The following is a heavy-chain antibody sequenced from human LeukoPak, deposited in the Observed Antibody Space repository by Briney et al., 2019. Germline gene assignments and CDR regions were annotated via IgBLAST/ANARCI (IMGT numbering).Heavy chain of an antibody. CDR1: GFTFSSYS. J-gene: IGHJ4*02. D-gene: IGHD6-19*01. Sequence: GGSLRLSCAASGFTFSSYSMNWVRQAPGKGLEWVSYISSSGSTIYYADSVKGRFTISRDNAKNSLYLQMNSLRAEDTAVYYCARCSSGWYGGYYFDYWGQGTLVTVSS. CDR2: ISSSGSTI. CDR3: ARCSSGWYGGYYFDY. V-gene: IGHV3-48*04.